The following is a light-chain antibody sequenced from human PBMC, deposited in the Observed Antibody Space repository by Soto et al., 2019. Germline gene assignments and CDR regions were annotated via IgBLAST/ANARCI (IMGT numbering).Light chain of an antibody. J-gene: IGKJ1*01. CDR2: EAS. CDR3: QQSYTTPT. CDR1: QNIIIY. Sequence: DFQLTQSPSSLSASVGDRVTIACRASQNIIIYLNWYQHKPGKAPKLLIYEASSLQTGVPSRFSGSGSGTDFTLTISSLQPEDFATYYCQQSYTTPTFGQGTKVEIE. V-gene: IGKV1-39*01.